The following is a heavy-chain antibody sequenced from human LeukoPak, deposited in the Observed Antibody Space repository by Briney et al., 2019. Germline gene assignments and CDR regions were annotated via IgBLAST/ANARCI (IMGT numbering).Heavy chain of an antibody. CDR3: ARRLRAAGQVDY. J-gene: IGHJ4*02. V-gene: IGHV4-34*01. CDR1: GGSFSGYY. D-gene: IGHD6-13*01. CDR2: INHSGST. Sequence: SETLSLTCAVYGGSFSGYYWSWIRQPPGKGLEWIGEINHSGSTNYNPSLRSRVTISVDTSKNQSSLKLSSVTAADTAVYYCARRLRAAGQVDYWGQGTLVTVSS.